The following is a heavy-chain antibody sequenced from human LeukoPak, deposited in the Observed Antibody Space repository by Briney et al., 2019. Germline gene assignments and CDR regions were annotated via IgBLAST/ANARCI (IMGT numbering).Heavy chain of an antibody. CDR3: ARDQDYYGSGSYGPDY. CDR1: GYSITSGYY. Sequence: SETLSLTCTVSGYSITSGYYWGWIRQPPGKGLEWIGSIYSTGSTLYNPSLKSRVTISVDPSKNQFSLKLSSVTAADTAVYYCARDQDYYGSGSYGPDYWGQGILVTVSS. CDR2: IYSTGST. D-gene: IGHD3-10*01. V-gene: IGHV4-38-2*02. J-gene: IGHJ4*02.